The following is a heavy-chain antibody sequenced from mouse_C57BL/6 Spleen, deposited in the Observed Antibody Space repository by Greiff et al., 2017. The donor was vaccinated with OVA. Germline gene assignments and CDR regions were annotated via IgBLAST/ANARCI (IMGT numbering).Heavy chain of an antibody. CDR1: GYTFTSYT. V-gene: IGHV1-4*01. J-gene: IGHJ4*01. CDR2: INPSSGYT. Sequence: VQRVESVAELARPGASVKMSCKASGYTFTSYTMHWVKQRPGQGLEWIGYINPSSGYTKYNQKFKDKATLTADKSSSTAYMQLSSLTSEDSAVYYCARPDYDYAMDYWGQGTSVTVSS. D-gene: IGHD2-4*01. CDR3: ARPDYDYAMDY.